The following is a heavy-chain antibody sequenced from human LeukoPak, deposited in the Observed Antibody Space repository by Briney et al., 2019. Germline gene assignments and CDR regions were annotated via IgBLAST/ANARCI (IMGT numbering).Heavy chain of an antibody. J-gene: IGHJ4*02. CDR2: INPNSGGT. Sequence: ASVKVSCKASGYTFTGYYMHWVRQAPGQGLEWMGWINPNSGGTNYAQKFQGRVTMTRDTSISTAYMELSRLRSDDTAVYYCASYCSGGSCYSYDYWGQGTLVTVSS. CDR3: ASYCSGGSCYSYDY. V-gene: IGHV1-2*02. CDR1: GYTFTGYY. D-gene: IGHD2-15*01.